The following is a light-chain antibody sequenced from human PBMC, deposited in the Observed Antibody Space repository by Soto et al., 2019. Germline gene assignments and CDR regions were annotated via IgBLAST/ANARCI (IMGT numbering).Light chain of an antibody. V-gene: IGKV1-5*01. CDR3: QQYDYSRT. CDR2: DVS. Sequence: DVQMTQSPSTLSASVGDSVNITCRASQSIAASLAWYQLKPGEAPKLLIYDVSNLESGVPSRFSGSGSGTEFILTIRSLHPDDFATYYCQQYDYSRTFGQGTKVEIK. CDR1: QSIAAS. J-gene: IGKJ1*01.